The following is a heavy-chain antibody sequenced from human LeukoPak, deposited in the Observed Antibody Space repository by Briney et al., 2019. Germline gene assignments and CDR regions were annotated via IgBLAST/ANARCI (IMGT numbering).Heavy chain of an antibody. CDR2: ISSSSSYI. D-gene: IGHD3-3*01. CDR1: GFTFSNFN. CDR3: ARVRQPSGADAFDI. Sequence: GGSLRLSCVASGFTFSNFNMNWVRQAPGKGLEWVSSISSSSSYIYYADSVKGRFTISRDNAKNSLYLQMNSLRAEDTAVYYCARVRQPSGADAFDIWGQGTMVTVSS. J-gene: IGHJ3*02. V-gene: IGHV3-21*01.